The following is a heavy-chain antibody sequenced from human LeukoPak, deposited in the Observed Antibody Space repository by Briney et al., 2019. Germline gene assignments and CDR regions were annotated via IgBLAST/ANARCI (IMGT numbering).Heavy chain of an antibody. CDR1: GGSITSYY. CDR2: IYYSVST. Sequence: SETLSLTCTVSGGSITSYYWSWIRQPPEKGLEWIGYIYYSVSTNHNPSLKSRVTISVDTSKNQFSLKLSSVTAADTAVYYCARVRFYSGTYYFDYWGQGTLVTVSS. CDR3: ARVRFYSGTYYFDY. J-gene: IGHJ4*02. D-gene: IGHD1-26*01. V-gene: IGHV4-59*01.